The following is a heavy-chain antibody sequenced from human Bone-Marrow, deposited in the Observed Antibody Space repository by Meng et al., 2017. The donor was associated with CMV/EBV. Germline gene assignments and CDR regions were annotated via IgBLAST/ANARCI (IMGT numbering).Heavy chain of an antibody. D-gene: IGHD3-9*01. CDR3: ARDGRVLRYFDWPNYYYYGVDV. Sequence: ASVKVSCKASGYTFTSYGISWVRQAPGQGLEWMGWISAYNGNTNYAQKLQGRVTMTTDTSTSTAYMELRSLRSDDTAVYYCARDGRVLRYFDWPNYYYYGVDVWGQGTTVTVSS. CDR1: GYTFTSYG. CDR2: ISAYNGNT. V-gene: IGHV1-18*01. J-gene: IGHJ6*01.